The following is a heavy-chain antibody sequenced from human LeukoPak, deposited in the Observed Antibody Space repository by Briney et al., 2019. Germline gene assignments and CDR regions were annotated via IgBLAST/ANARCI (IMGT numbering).Heavy chain of an antibody. CDR2: SYSAGAT. CDR1: GFTVSSNL. J-gene: IGHJ4*02. V-gene: IGHV3-53*01. D-gene: IGHD3-3*02. CDR3: ARGASRISWPGIDY. Sequence: GGSLRLSCAASGFTVSSNLMTWFRQSPGRGLEWLSSSYSAGATYYADSVKGRFTISRDHSNNSVSLQMTNLRVEDTAIYYCARGASRISWPGIDYWGQGTLVTVSS.